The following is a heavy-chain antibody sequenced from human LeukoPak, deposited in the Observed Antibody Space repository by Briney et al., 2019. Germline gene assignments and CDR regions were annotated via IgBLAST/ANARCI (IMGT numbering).Heavy chain of an antibody. CDR2: IIPIFGTA. V-gene: IGHV1-69*06. J-gene: IGHJ6*03. CDR3: ARCPRSGYYDSSGPIEYYYYYMDV. Sequence: GASVKVSCKASGGTFSSYAISWVRQAPGQGLEWMGGIIPIFGTANYAQKFQGRVTITADKSTSTAYMELSSLRSEDTAVYYCARCPRSGYYDSSGPIEYYYYYMDVWGKGTTVTVSS. CDR1: GGTFSSYA. D-gene: IGHD3-22*01.